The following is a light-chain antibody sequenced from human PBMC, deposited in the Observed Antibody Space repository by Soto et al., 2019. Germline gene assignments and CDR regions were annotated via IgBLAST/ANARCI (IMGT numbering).Light chain of an antibody. CDR2: AAS. V-gene: IGKV1-6*01. CDR1: QDIGID. J-gene: IGKJ1*01. CDR3: LQDYIYPWT. Sequence: AIQVTQSPSSLSASVGDRVTITCRTSQDIGIDLGWYQQKPGKAPNLLIYAASNLQSGVPSRFSGSGSGTYFTLTSTSLQSEDFATYYCLQDYIYPWTFGQGTTVAIK.